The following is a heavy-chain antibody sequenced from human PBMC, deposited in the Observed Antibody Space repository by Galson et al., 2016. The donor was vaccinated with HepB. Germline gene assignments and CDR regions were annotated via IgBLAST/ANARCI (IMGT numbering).Heavy chain of an antibody. D-gene: IGHD5-18*01. Sequence: ETLSLTCVVSGASISFTNYYWGWVRQPPGKGLEWVSSISSGSVYIDHADSVKGRFTVSRDNAKNSLYLQMNSLRAEDTAVYYCVREWRGYSYGYDYWGQGTLVTVSS. V-gene: IGHV3-21*01. CDR2: ISSGSVYI. J-gene: IGHJ4*02. CDR1: GASISFTNYY. CDR3: VREWRGYSYGYDY.